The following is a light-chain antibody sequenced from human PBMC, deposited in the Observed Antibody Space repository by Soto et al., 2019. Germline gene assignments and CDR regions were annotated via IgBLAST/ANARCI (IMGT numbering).Light chain of an antibody. CDR1: SSNIGAGYD. J-gene: IGLJ1*01. Sequence: QSVLTQPPSVSGAPGQRVTISCTGSSSNIGAGYDVHWYQQLPGTAPKLLIYGNSNRPSRVPDRFSGSKSGTSASLAITGLQADDEADYYCQSYDSSLSGSNVFGTGTKLNVL. CDR3: QSYDSSLSGSNV. CDR2: GNS. V-gene: IGLV1-40*01.